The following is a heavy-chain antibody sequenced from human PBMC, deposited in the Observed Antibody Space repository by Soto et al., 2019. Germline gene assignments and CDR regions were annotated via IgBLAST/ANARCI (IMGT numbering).Heavy chain of an antibody. CDR2: VSSGGDTK. Sequence: PGGSLRLSCVASGFTFSSYEMNWVRQAPGKGLEWVSYVSSGGDTKYYADSVRGRFILTRDNAKSSLFLQMNSLRAEDTAFYYCVRDPLGYYDTSGHFDYWGQGALATVSS. D-gene: IGHD3-22*01. CDR1: GFTFSSYE. V-gene: IGHV3-48*03. CDR3: VRDPLGYYDTSGHFDY. J-gene: IGHJ4*02.